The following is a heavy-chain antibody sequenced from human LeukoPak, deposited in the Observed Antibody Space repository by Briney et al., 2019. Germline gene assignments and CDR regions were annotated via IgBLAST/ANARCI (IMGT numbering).Heavy chain of an antibody. CDR1: GYTFTGYY. D-gene: IGHD3-9*01. CDR3: ARNVYDILPGDY. Sequence: PRASVKVSCKSSGYTFTGYYMHWVRQAPGQGLEWMGWINPNSGGTNYAQKFQGRVTMTRDTSISTAYMELSRLRSDDTAVYYCARNVYDILPGDYWGQGTLVTVSS. CDR2: INPNSGGT. J-gene: IGHJ4*02. V-gene: IGHV1-2*02.